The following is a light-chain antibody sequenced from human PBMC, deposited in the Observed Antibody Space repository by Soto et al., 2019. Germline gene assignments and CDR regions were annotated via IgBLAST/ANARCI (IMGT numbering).Light chain of an antibody. CDR3: QQYGNSTIT. V-gene: IGKV3-20*01. Sequence: EVVLTQCPGNRSWSRGEGGTLACRGSERIYSAYLGWYQQKPGQAPRLLMYGTSSRATGIPDRFSGSGSGTDCTLTISRLQTEDCAVYYCQQYGNSTITFGQGTRLEIK. J-gene: IGKJ5*01. CDR2: GTS. CDR1: ERIYSAY.